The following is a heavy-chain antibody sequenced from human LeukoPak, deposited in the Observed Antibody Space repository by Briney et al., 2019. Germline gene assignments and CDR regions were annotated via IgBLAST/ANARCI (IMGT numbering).Heavy chain of an antibody. CDR1: GYTFTGYY. Sequence: ASVKVSCKASGYTFTGYYMHWVRQAPGQGLEWMGWINPNSAGTHYAQKFQGRVTMTRDTSISTVYMELSRLTSDDTAVYYCAREASMMVVILKPDAFDIWGQGTMVTVSS. CDR3: AREASMMVVILKPDAFDI. V-gene: IGHV1-2*02. D-gene: IGHD3-22*01. CDR2: INPNSAGT. J-gene: IGHJ3*02.